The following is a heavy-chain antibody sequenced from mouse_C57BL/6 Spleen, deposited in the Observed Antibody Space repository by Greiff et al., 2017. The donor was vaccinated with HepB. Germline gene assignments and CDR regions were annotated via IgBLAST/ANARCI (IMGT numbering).Heavy chain of an antibody. D-gene: IGHD1-2*01. CDR3: ARQGTLLRPQGEFAC. V-gene: IGHV1-72*01. CDR1: GYTFTSYW. J-gene: IGHJ3*01. CDR2: IDPNSGGT. Sequence: QVQLQQSGAELVKPGASVKLSCKASGYTFTSYWMHWVKQRPGRGLEWIGRIDPNSGGTKYNEKFKSKATLTVDKPSSTAYMQLSSLTSEDSAVYYCARQGTLLRPQGEFACWGQGTLVTVSA.